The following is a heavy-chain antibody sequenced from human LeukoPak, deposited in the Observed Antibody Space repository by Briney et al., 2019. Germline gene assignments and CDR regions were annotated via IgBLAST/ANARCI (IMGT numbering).Heavy chain of an antibody. D-gene: IGHD1-26*01. CDR3: AKLRGATPYFDY. CDR1: GYTFSSYD. V-gene: IGHV3-23*01. CDR2: ISGSGGST. Sequence: GGSLRLSCAASGYTFSSYDMRWVRQAPGQGLEWVSCISGSGGSTYYAHSVKGRFTISRDNSKNTLYLQMNSLRAEDTAVYYCAKLRGATPYFDYWGQGTLVTVSS. J-gene: IGHJ4*02.